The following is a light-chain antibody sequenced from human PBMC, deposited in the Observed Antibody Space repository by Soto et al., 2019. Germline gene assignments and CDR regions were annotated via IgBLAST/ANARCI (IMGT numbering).Light chain of an antibody. V-gene: IGKV1-5*01. Sequence: DIPMTQAPSTLSASVGDRVTITCRASQSINAWLAWNQQKPGKAPKLLIYDVSTVDSGVPSRFSGSASGTEFTLTISSLEADDFATYYCQQYHRYSTFGQGTRVDIK. CDR1: QSINAW. CDR2: DVS. J-gene: IGKJ1*01. CDR3: QQYHRYST.